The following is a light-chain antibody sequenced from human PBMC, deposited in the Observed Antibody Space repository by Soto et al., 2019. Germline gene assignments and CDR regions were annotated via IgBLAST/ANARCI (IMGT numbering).Light chain of an antibody. Sequence: QSAMTQPASVSGSPGQSITFSCTGTSSGVGNYNLVSWYQQYPGKAPKLMIYEGGKRPSGVSNRFSGSKSGNTASLTISGLQTEDEADYYCCSFALRSTLIFGGGTKLTVL. CDR3: CSFALRSTLI. CDR2: EGG. J-gene: IGLJ2*01. CDR1: SSGVGNYNL. V-gene: IGLV2-23*01.